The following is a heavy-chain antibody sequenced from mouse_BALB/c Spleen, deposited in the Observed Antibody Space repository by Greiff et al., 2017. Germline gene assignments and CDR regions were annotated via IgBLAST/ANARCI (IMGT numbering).Heavy chain of an antibody. CDR2: ISSGGGST. Sequence: EVKLQESGGGLVKPGGSLKLSCAASGFAFSSYDMSWVRQTPEKRLEWVAYISSGGGSTYYPDTVKGRFTISRDNAKNTLYLQMSSLKSEDTAMYYCARQGRLLYFDYWGQGTTLTVSS. V-gene: IGHV5-12-1*01. J-gene: IGHJ2*01. CDR1: GFAFSSYD. D-gene: IGHD3-2*02. CDR3: ARQGRLLYFDY.